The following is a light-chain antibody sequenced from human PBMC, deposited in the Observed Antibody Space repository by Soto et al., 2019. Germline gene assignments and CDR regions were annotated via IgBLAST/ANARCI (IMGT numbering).Light chain of an antibody. Sequence: QSALTQPASVSASPGKSITISCTGTSSDVGGYNYVSWYQQHPGKAPKLMIYEVSNRPSGVSNRFSGSKSGNTASLTISGLQAEDEADYYCSSYTSSSTRVFGGGTQLTVL. J-gene: IGLJ3*02. CDR1: SSDVGGYNY. CDR2: EVS. CDR3: SSYTSSSTRV. V-gene: IGLV2-14*01.